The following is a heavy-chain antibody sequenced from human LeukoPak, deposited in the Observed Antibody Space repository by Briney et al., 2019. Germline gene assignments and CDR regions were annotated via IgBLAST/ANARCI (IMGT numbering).Heavy chain of an antibody. Sequence: GGSLRLSCAASGFTFSGYSMNWVRQAPGKGLEWVSSISSSSSYIYYADSVKGRFTISRDNAKNSLYLQMNSLRAEDTAVYYCARGFDSSGYSFDYWGQGTLVTVSS. J-gene: IGHJ4*02. CDR1: GFTFSGYS. CDR3: ARGFDSSGYSFDY. V-gene: IGHV3-21*04. CDR2: ISSSSSYI. D-gene: IGHD3-22*01.